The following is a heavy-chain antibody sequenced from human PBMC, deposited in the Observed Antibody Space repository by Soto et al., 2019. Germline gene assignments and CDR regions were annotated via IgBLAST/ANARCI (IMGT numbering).Heavy chain of an antibody. J-gene: IGHJ3*02. CDR3: ARVEMATIKGNAFDI. Sequence: QVQLVQSGAEVKKPGASVKVSCKASGYTFTSYYMYWVRQAPGQGLEWMGIINPSGGSTSYAQKFQARFTMTRDTSTSTVYMELSSLRSEDTAVYYCARVEMATIKGNAFDIWGQGTMVTVSS. CDR2: INPSGGST. CDR1: GYTFTSYY. D-gene: IGHD5-12*01. V-gene: IGHV1-46*01.